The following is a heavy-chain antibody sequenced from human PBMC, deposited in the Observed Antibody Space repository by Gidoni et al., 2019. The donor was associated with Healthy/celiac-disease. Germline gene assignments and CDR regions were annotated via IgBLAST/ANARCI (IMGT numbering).Heavy chain of an antibody. CDR3: ARGLMMLYQLPQRGAWFDP. V-gene: IGHV4-34*01. D-gene: IGHD2-2*01. J-gene: IGHJ5*02. Sequence: GLEWSGEINHSGSTNYNPSLKSRVTISVDTSKNQFSLKLSSVTAADTAVYYCARGLMMLYQLPQRGAWFDPWGQGTLVTVSS. CDR2: INHSGST.